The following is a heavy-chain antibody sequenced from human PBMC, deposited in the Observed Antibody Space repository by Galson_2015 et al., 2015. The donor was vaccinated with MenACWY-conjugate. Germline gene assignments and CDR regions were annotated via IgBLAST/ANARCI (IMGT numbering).Heavy chain of an antibody. V-gene: IGHV1-18*01. Sequence: QSGAEVKKPGASVKVSCKTSGYTFTSYGVSWVRQPPGQGLEWMGWISAYNGVTNYAQKLQGRVSMTTYTSTTSAYVELSSLSSDDTDVYYCATWGSRSYLLEYWGQGTLVTVSS. CDR2: ISAYNGVT. D-gene: IGHD3-16*01. CDR1: GYTFTSYG. CDR3: ATWGSRSYLLEY. J-gene: IGHJ4*02.